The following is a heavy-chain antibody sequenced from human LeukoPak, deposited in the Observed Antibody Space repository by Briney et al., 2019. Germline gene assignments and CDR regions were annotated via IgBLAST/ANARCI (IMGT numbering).Heavy chain of an antibody. CDR2: IYHSGST. CDR1: GGSIGSGGYS. CDR3: AREGYYLDI. J-gene: IGHJ3*02. D-gene: IGHD2-21*01. Sequence: PSQTLSLTCAVSGGSIGSGGYSWSWIRQPPGKGLEWIGYIYHSGSTYYNPSLKSRVTISVDRSKNQFSLKLSSVTAADTAVYYCAREGYYLDIWGQGTMVTVSS. V-gene: IGHV4-30-2*01.